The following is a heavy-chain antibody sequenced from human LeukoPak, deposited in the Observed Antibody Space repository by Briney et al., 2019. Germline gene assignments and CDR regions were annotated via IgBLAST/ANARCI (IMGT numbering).Heavy chain of an antibody. CDR2: IYYSGST. J-gene: IGHJ5*02. Sequence: SETLSLTCTVSGGSISSYYWSWIRQPPGKGLEWIGYIYYSGSTNYNPSLESRVTISVDTSKNQFSLKLSSVTAADTAVYYCARHHSHYTYNWFDPWGQGTLVTVSS. V-gene: IGHV4-59*08. D-gene: IGHD3-3*01. CDR1: GGSISSYY. CDR3: ARHHSHYTYNWFDP.